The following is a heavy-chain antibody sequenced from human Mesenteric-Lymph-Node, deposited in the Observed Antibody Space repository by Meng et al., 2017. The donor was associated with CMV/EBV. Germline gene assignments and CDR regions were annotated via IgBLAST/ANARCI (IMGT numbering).Heavy chain of an antibody. Sequence: GESLKISCAASGFTVSSNYMSWVRQAPGKGLEWVSVIYTGSSRTYYADSVKGRFTVSRDDSKNTMFLQMNSLRVDDTAIYYCAKDLGDRGIGATNEYWGQGTQVTVSS. CDR1: GFTVSSNY. V-gene: IGHV3-23*03. D-gene: IGHD2-8*01. J-gene: IGHJ4*02. CDR3: AKDLGDRGIGATNEY. CDR2: IYTGSSRT.